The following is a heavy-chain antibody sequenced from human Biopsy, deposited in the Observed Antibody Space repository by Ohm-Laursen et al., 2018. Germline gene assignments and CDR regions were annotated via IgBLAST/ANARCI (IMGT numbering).Heavy chain of an antibody. Sequence: GSLRLSCTASGFTFSTYWMHWVRQAPGKGLVWVSRINRDESSTSYADFVKGRFTISRDNAKNSLYLQMNSLRAEDTAVYYCARAYPPPGRRLVVVAGDFDCWGQGIRVTVSS. CDR1: GFTFSTYW. D-gene: IGHD2-15*01. V-gene: IGHV3-74*01. J-gene: IGHJ4*02. CDR3: ARAYPPPGRRLVVVAGDFDC. CDR2: INRDESST.